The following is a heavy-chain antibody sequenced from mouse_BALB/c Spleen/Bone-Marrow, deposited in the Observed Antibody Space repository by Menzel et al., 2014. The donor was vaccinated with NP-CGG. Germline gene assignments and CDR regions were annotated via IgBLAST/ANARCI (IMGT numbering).Heavy chain of an antibody. V-gene: IGHV5-17*02. J-gene: IGHJ2*01. CDR2: ISSGSSTI. CDR1: GFTFGSFA. CDR3: ARSGSSSGYFDY. D-gene: IGHD1-1*01. Sequence: EVQRVESGGGLVQPGGSRKLPCAASGFTFGSFAMHWVRQAPEKGLEWVAYISSGSSTIYYADTVMGRFTISRDNPKNTLFLQMTSLRSEDTAMYYCARSGSSSGYFDYWGQGTTLTVSS.